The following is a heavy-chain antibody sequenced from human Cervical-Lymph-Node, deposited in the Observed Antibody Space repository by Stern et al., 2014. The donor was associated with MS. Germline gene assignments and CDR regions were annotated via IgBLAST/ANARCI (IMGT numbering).Heavy chain of an antibody. J-gene: IGHJ5*02. V-gene: IGHV1-69*06. CDR1: GG. CDR2: IIRPVWTA. Sequence: VQLVQSGADVKKPGSAVRVSCKASGGVSWLRQAPGQGLEYMGGIIRPVWTAHYAQRFQGRLTITADTSRNTTYMELRSLRSDDTAVYYCARGTGDNWFDPWGQGTLVSVSS. CDR3: ARGTGDNWFDP. D-gene: IGHD3-10*01.